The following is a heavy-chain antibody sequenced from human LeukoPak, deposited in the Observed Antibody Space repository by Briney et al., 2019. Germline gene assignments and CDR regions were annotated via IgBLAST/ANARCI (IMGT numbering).Heavy chain of an antibody. D-gene: IGHD3-16*02. CDR1: GFTVSSNY. V-gene: IGHV3-66*01. Sequence: GGSLRLSCAASGFTVSSNYMSWVRQAPGKGLEWVSGIYSGGSTYYADSVKGSFNISRANSKNTLYLEMNSLRAEDTAVYYCARVMITFGGVIAEYYFDYWGQGTLVTVSS. CDR2: IYSGGST. CDR3: ARVMITFGGVIAEYYFDY. J-gene: IGHJ4*02.